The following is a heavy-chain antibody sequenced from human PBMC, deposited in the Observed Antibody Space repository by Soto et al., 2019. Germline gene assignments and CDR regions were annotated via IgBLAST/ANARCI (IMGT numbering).Heavy chain of an antibody. CDR3: ARSTVTSD. J-gene: IGHJ4*02. CDR2: ISDSGSTM. D-gene: IGHD4-17*01. V-gene: IGHV3-48*03. Sequence: EVILVESGGGLARPGGSLRLSCATSGFSFSSFEMIWVRQAPGKGLEWISYISDSGSTMYYADSVKGRFTISRDNAKNSLYLQMSSLRVEDTALHYCARSTVTSDWGQGTQVTVSS. CDR1: GFSFSSFE.